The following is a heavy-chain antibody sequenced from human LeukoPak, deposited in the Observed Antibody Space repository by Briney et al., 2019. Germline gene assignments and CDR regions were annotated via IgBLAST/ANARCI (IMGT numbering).Heavy chain of an antibody. V-gene: IGHV4-4*07. CDR2: IYTSGST. Sequence: SETLSLTCSVSGGSISSYYWSWIRQPAGKGLEWIGRIYTSGSTNFNPSLKTRVTMSVDTSKNQFSLKLTSVTAADTAVYYCARLDNSGYYFIDYWGQGTLVTVSS. CDR3: ARLDNSGYYFIDY. D-gene: IGHD3-22*01. CDR1: GGSISSYY. J-gene: IGHJ4*02.